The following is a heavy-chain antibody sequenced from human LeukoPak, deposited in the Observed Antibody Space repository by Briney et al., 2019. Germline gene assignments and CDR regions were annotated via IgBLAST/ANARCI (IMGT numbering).Heavy chain of an antibody. CDR3: ARGTSSWYFDY. V-gene: IGHV4-31*03. Sequence: PSQTLSLTCTVSGGSISSGAYYWSWIRQHPGKGLEWIGYINYSGSTSYNPSLKSRVTISVDTSKNQFSLKLSSVTAADTAVYYCARGTSSWYFDYWGQGTLVTVSS. D-gene: IGHD6-13*01. CDR2: INYSGST. J-gene: IGHJ4*02. CDR1: GGSISSGAYY.